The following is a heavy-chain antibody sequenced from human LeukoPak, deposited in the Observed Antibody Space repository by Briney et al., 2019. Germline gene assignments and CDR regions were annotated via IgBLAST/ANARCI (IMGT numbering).Heavy chain of an antibody. V-gene: IGHV3-30-3*01. CDR3: ARGLLGYCSGGSCQNDAFDI. D-gene: IGHD2-15*01. CDR2: ISYDGSNK. Sequence: PGGSLRLSCAASGFTVSSNYMSWVRQAPGKGLEWVAVISYDGSNKYYADSVKGRFTISRDNSKNTLYLQMNSLRAEDTAVYYCARGLLGYCSGGSCQNDAFDIWGQGTMVTVSS. J-gene: IGHJ3*02. CDR1: GFTVSSNY.